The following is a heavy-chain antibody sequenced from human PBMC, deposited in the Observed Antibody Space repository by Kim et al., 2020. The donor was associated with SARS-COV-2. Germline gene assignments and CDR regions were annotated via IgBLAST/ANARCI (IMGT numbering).Heavy chain of an antibody. CDR1: GGSISSSSYY. Sequence: SETLSLTCTVSGGSISSSSYYWGWIRQPPGKGLEWIGSIYYSGSTYYNPSLKSRVTISVDTSKNQFSLKLSSVTAADTAVYYCARHFGHSGYEGPSDVAFYAFDIWGQGTMVTVSS. J-gene: IGHJ3*02. CDR2: IYYSGST. CDR3: ARHFGHSGYEGPSDVAFYAFDI. V-gene: IGHV4-39*01. D-gene: IGHD5-12*01.